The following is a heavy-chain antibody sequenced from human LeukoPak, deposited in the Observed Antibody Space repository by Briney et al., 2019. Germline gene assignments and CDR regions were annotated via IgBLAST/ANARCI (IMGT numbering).Heavy chain of an antibody. CDR1: GGSFSGYY. CDR2: INHSGST. V-gene: IGHV4-34*01. D-gene: IGHD1-14*01. J-gene: IGHJ6*03. Sequence: SETLSLTCAVYGGSFSGYYWSWIRQPPGKGLEWIGEINHSGSTNYNPSLKSRVTISVDTSKNQFSLKLSSVTAADTAVYYCARRKHTSSYYYYYYMDVWGKGTTVTISS. CDR3: ARRKHTSSYYYYYYMDV.